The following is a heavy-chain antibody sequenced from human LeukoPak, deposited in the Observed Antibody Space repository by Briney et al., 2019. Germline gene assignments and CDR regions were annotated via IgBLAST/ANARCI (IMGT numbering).Heavy chain of an antibody. CDR1: GYTFTSYG. V-gene: IGHV1-18*01. D-gene: IGHD2-21*02. CDR2: ISAYNGDT. J-gene: IGHJ4*02. Sequence: ASVKVSCKAFGYTFTSYGISWVRQAPGQGLEWMGWISAYNGDTNYAQKLQGRVTMTTDTSTSTAYMELRSLRSDDTAVYYCARDCERQNSDCGSFDYWGQGTLVTVSS. CDR3: ARDCERQNSDCGSFDY.